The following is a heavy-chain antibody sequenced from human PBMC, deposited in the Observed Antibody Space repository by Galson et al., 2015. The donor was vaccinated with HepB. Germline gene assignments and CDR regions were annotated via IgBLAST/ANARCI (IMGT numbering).Heavy chain of an antibody. J-gene: IGHJ6*02. CDR2: ISAYNGNT. D-gene: IGHD2-2*01. CDR3: ARDDIVVVPANYGMDV. CDR1: GYTFTSYG. V-gene: IGHV1-18*01. Sequence: SVKVSCKASGYTFTSYGISWVRQAPGQGLEWMGWISAYNGNTNYAQKLQGRVTMTTDTSTSTAYMELRSLISDDSDVYYCARDDIVVVPANYGMDVWGQGTTVTVSS.